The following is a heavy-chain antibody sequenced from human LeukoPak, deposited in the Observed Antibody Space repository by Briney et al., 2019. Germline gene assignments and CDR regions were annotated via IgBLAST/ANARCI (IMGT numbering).Heavy chain of an antibody. D-gene: IGHD3-10*01. CDR3: ARVVTLDY. CDR2: IKQDGSEK. CDR1: GFMFRDHA. J-gene: IGHJ4*02. V-gene: IGHV3-7*01. Sequence: GGSLRLSCTASGFMFRDHAMSWFRQAPGKGLEWVANIKQDGSEKYYVDSVKGRFTISRDNAKNSLYLQMNSLRAEDTAVYYCARVVTLDYWGQGTLVTVSS.